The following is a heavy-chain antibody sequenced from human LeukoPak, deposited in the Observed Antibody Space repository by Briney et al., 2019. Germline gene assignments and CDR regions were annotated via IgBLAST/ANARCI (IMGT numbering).Heavy chain of an antibody. Sequence: GGSLRLSCAASRFTFTNAWMSWVRQAPGKGLELVGRIRSKSDGGTTDYAAPVKGRFTISRDDSTNTLYLQMTSLKTDDTALYYCASDVPENAAQIDYWGQGTLVTVSS. D-gene: IGHD2-15*01. J-gene: IGHJ4*02. CDR1: RFTFTNAW. V-gene: IGHV3-15*01. CDR2: IRSKSDGGTT. CDR3: ASDVPENAAQIDY.